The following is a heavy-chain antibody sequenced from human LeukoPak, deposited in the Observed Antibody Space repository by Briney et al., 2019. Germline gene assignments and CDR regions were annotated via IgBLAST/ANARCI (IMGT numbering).Heavy chain of an antibody. CDR2: IYYSGST. Sequence: SETLSLTCTVSGGSISSYYWSWIRQPPGKALEWIGYIYYSGSTNYNPSLKSRVTISVDTSKNQFSLKLSSVTAADTAVYYCARREWELHNAFDIWGQGTMVTVSS. V-gene: IGHV4-59*08. J-gene: IGHJ3*02. CDR3: ARREWELHNAFDI. D-gene: IGHD1-26*01. CDR1: GGSISSYY.